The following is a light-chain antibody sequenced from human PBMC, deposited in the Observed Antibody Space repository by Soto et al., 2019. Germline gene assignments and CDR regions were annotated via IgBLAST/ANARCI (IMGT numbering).Light chain of an antibody. CDR2: EGN. CDR3: CSYAGFSSFV. Sequence: QSVLTQPASVSGSPGQSITISCTGTSSDVGGYNFVSWYRQHPGEVPKLIIYEGNKRPSGVSNRFSGSKSGNTASLTISGLQAEDQADYYCCSYAGFSSFVFGAGTKLTVL. J-gene: IGLJ1*01. CDR1: SSDVGGYNF. V-gene: IGLV2-23*03.